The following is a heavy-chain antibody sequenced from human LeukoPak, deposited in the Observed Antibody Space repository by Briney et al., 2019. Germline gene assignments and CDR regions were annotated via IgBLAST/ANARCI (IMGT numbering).Heavy chain of an antibody. Sequence: SETLSLTCTVSGGSISSYYWSWIRQPPGKGLEWIGYIYYSGSTNYNPSLKSRVTISVDTSKNQFSLKLSSVTAADTAMYYCARDNTAMVGFDYWGQGTLVTVSS. J-gene: IGHJ4*02. D-gene: IGHD5-18*01. V-gene: IGHV4-59*01. CDR3: ARDNTAMVGFDY. CDR1: GGSISSYY. CDR2: IYYSGST.